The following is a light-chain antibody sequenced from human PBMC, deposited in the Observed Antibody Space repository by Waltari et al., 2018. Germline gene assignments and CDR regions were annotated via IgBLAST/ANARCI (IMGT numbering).Light chain of an antibody. CDR1: QSVSSN. J-gene: IGKJ1*01. Sequence: EIVMTQSPATLSVSPGERATLSCRASQSVSSNLAWYQQKPGQAPRLLIYGASTRATGIPARFSGSGSGTEFTLTISSLQSEDFAVYYCQQYNSWPPATFGQGP. CDR3: QQYNSWPPAT. V-gene: IGKV3-15*01. CDR2: GAS.